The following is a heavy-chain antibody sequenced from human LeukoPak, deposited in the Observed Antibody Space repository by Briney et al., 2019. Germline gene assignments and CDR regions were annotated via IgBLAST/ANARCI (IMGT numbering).Heavy chain of an antibody. CDR2: IWYDGSNK. J-gene: IGHJ4*02. Sequence: PGGSLRLSCAASGFTFSSYGMHWVRQAPGKGLEWVAVIWYDGSNKYYADSVKGRFTISRDNSKNTLYLQMNSLRAEDTAVYYCARGTYYYDSSGYYEGYFDYWGQGTLVTVSS. CDR3: ARGTYYYDSSGYYEGYFDY. V-gene: IGHV3-33*01. CDR1: GFTFSSYG. D-gene: IGHD3-22*01.